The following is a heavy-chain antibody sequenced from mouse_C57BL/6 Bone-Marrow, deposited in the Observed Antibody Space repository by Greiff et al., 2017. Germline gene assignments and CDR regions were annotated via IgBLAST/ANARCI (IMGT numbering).Heavy chain of an antibody. V-gene: IGHV5-4*01. CDR2: ISDGGSYT. CDR1: GFTFSSYA. Sequence: EVKLMESGGGLVKPGGSLTLSCAASGFTFSSYAMSWVRQTPAKRLVWVATISDGGSYTYYPDNVKGRFTISRDNAKNHLYLQMSHLKSEDTAMYYCARDEAQTYYFDYWGQGTTLTVSS. J-gene: IGHJ2*01. CDR3: ARDEAQTYYFDY.